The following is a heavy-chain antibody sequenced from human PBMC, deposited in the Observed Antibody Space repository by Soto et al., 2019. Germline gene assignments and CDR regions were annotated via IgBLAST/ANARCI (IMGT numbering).Heavy chain of an antibody. V-gene: IGHV4-34*01. J-gene: IGHJ5*02. D-gene: IGHD2-15*01. Sequence: SETLSLTCAVYGGSFSGYYWSWIRQPPGKGLEWIGEINHSGSTNYNPSLKSRVTISVDTSKNQFSLKLSSVTAADTAVYYCARGLSKWSRYPLVNWFDPWGQGTLVTVSS. CDR2: INHSGST. CDR3: ARGLSKWSRYPLVNWFDP. CDR1: GGSFSGYY.